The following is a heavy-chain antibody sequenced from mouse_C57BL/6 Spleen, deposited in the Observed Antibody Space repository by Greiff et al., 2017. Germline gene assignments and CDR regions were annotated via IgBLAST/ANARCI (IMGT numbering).Heavy chain of an antibody. CDR2: INPNYGTT. CDR3: ARSDYGNYGYAMDY. Sequence: LQESGPELVKPGASVKISCKASGYSFTDYNMNWVKQSNGKSLEWIGVINPNYGTTSYNQKFKGKATLTVDQSSSTSYMQLNSLTSEDSAVYYCARSDYGNYGYAMDYWGQGTSVTVSS. J-gene: IGHJ4*01. CDR1: GYSFTDYN. V-gene: IGHV1-39*01. D-gene: IGHD2-1*01.